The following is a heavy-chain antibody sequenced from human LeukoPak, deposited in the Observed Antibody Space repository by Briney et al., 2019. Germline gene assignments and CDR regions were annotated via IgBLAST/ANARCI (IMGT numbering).Heavy chain of an antibody. V-gene: IGHV1-46*01. D-gene: IGHD5-12*01. CDR2: INPSGGST. CDR3: ARLSMGLRYSKNSDYMDV. J-gene: IGHJ6*03. CDR1: GYTFTSYY. Sequence: ASVKVSCKASGYTFTSYYMHWVRQAPGQGLEWMGIINPSGGSTSYAQKFQGRVTMTRDMSTSTVYMELSRLKSEDTAVYYCARLSMGLRYSKNSDYMDVWGKGTTVTVSS.